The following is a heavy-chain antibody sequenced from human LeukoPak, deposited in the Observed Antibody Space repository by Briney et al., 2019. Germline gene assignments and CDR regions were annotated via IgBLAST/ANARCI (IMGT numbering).Heavy chain of an antibody. V-gene: IGHV3-21*01. CDR3: ARVGRYYDILTGYYYYFDY. J-gene: IGHJ4*02. Sequence: GGSLRLSCAASGFTFSGYSMNWVRQAPGKGLEWVSSISSSSSYIYYADSVKGRFTISRDNAKNSLYLQMNSLRAEDTAVYYCARVGRYYDILTGYYYYFDYWGQGTLVTVSS. D-gene: IGHD3-9*01. CDR1: GFTFSGYS. CDR2: ISSSSSYI.